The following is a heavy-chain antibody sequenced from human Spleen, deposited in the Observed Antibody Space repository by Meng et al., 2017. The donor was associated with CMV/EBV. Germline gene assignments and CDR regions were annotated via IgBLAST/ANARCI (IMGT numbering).Heavy chain of an antibody. CDR2: ISHSGAT. CDR3: ARGLYDFWSGYGY. J-gene: IGHJ4*02. CDR1: GVSISSGNW. D-gene: IGHD3-3*01. V-gene: IGHV4-4*02. Sequence: AVSGVSISSGNWWTWVRQSPGRGLEWIGEISHSGATNYNPSLKSRLTMSVDKSKYQFSLNLTSVTAADTAIYYCARGLYDFWSGYGYWGQGTLVTVSS.